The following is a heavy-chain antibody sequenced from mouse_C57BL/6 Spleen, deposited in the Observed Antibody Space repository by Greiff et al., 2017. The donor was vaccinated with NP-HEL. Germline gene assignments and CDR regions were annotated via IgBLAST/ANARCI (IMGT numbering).Heavy chain of an antibody. Sequence: DVKLVESGGDLVKPGGSLKLSCAASGFTFSSYGMSWVRQTPDKRLEWVATISSGGSYTYYPDSVKGRFTISRDNAKNTLYLQMIRLKSEETAMYYCARQGYYGRHWYFDVWGTGTTVTVSS. CDR1: GFTFSSYG. V-gene: IGHV5-6*02. J-gene: IGHJ1*03. CDR3: ARQGYYGRHWYFDV. D-gene: IGHD1-1*01. CDR2: ISSGGSYT.